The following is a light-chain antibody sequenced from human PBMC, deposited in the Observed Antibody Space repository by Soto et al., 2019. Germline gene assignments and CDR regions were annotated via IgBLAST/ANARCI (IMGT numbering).Light chain of an antibody. Sequence: QSVLTQPPSVSGAPGQRVSISCTGSTSNIGAPYDVHWYQHLPGTAPKLLIYGDNNRHSVVPDRISGSKSGTSASLAIIRLQAEDEGDYSCQSYDLSLRNYVFGSGTKLTVL. CDR3: QSYDLSLRNYV. CDR1: TSNIGAPYD. J-gene: IGLJ1*01. V-gene: IGLV1-40*01. CDR2: GDN.